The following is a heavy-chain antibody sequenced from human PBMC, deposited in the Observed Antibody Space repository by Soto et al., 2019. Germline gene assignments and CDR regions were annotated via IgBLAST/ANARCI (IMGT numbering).Heavy chain of an antibody. V-gene: IGHV3-30*18. J-gene: IGHJ4*02. Sequence: QVQLVESGGGVVQPGRSLRLSCAASGFTFSSYGMHWVRQAPGKGLEWVAVISYDGSNKYYADSVKGRFTISRDNSKNTLYLQMNSLRAEDTAVYYCAKEFDYYGSGSYYSHRGLFDYWGQGTLVTVSS. CDR2: ISYDGSNK. D-gene: IGHD3-10*01. CDR3: AKEFDYYGSGSYYSHRGLFDY. CDR1: GFTFSSYG.